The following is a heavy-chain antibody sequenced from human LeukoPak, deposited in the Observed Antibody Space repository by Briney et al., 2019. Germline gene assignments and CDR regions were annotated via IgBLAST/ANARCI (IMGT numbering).Heavy chain of an antibody. Sequence: GASVKVSCKASGYTFINYGITWVRQAPGQGLEWLGRIIPSVGLIHYAQKFQGRGTISADETTTTAFLELTSLRSDDTAVYFRTRGLGAKREDFWGQGTLVTVSS. CDR1: GYTFINYG. CDR2: IIPSVGLI. CDR3: TRGLGAKREDF. V-gene: IGHV1-69*04. J-gene: IGHJ4*02. D-gene: IGHD1-26*01.